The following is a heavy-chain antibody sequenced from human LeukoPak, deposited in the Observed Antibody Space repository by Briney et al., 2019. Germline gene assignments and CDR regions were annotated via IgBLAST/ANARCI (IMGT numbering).Heavy chain of an antibody. CDR3: ATQTAFRLGDGMDV. J-gene: IGHJ6*02. Sequence: GGSLQISCKGSGCSFTSYWIGWGRQMPGKGLEGMGIIYPGDSDTRYSPSFQGQVTISADKSISTAYLQWSSLKASDTAMYYCATQTAFRLGDGMDVWGQGTTVTVSS. CDR2: IYPGDSDT. D-gene: IGHD1-14*01. V-gene: IGHV5-51*01. CDR1: GCSFTSYW.